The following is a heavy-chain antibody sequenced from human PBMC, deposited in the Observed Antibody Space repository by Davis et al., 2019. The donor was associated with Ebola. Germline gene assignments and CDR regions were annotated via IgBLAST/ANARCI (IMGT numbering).Heavy chain of an antibody. Sequence: PGGSLRLSCAASGFTFSSYGMHWVRQAPGKGLEWVSLIYSGGNTYYADSVKGRFTISRDNAKNSLYLQMNSLRAEDTAVYYCARDHGYDSRGYSPSAENWLDPWGQGTLVTVSS. D-gene: IGHD3-22*01. V-gene: IGHV3-NL1*01. J-gene: IGHJ5*02. CDR2: IYSGGNT. CDR3: ARDHGYDSRGYSPSAENWLDP. CDR1: GFTFSSYG.